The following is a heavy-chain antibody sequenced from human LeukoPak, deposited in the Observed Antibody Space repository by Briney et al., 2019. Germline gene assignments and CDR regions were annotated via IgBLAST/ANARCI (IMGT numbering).Heavy chain of an antibody. D-gene: IGHD1-7*01. Sequence: GGSLRLSCAASGFTFSGSTMHWVRQASGKGLEWVGRIRSKANSYATAYAASVEGRFTISRDDSKNTAYLQMNSLKTEDTAMYYCTRSITGITAHFDYWGQGTLVTVSS. CDR1: GFTFSGST. CDR3: TRSITGITAHFDY. V-gene: IGHV3-73*01. J-gene: IGHJ4*02. CDR2: IRSKANSYAT.